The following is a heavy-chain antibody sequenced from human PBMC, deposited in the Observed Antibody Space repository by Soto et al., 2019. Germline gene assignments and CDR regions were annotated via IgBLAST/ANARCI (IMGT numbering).Heavy chain of an antibody. D-gene: IGHD4-17*01. CDR1: GFGLSTHA. V-gene: IGHV3-23*01. CDR2: ITNTGITT. J-gene: IGHJ4*02. Sequence: PGGSLRLSFAASGFGLSTHALSWVRQAPGKGLEWLSSITNTGITTHYADSAKGRFTISRENSRNTLHLQMNNLRVDDTAVYYCAKGFDHGDTKHIDHWGQGTLVTVSS. CDR3: AKGFDHGDTKHIDH.